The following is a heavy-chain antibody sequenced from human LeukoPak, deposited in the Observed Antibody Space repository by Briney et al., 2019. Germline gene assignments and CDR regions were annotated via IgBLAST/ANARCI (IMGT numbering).Heavy chain of an antibody. D-gene: IGHD2-15*01. V-gene: IGHV4-4*07. CDR1: GDSISSYY. J-gene: IGHJ5*02. CDR3: ARAKPGGSSTSFDP. Sequence: PSETLSLTCTVSGDSISSYYWSWIRQPAGKGMEWIGRFYIGGITNYNPSLKSRVTMSVDTSKNQFSLSLTSMTAADTAVYYCARAKPGGSSTSFDPWGQGTLVTVSS. CDR2: FYIGGIT.